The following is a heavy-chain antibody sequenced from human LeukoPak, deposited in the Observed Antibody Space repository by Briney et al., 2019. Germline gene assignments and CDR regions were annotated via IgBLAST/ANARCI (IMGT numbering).Heavy chain of an antibody. V-gene: IGHV3-23*01. D-gene: IGHD6-13*01. CDR1: GFTFSSYA. CDR3: ANPPHIAAAGTDWFDP. J-gene: IGHJ5*02. CDR2: LRGSGGST. Sequence: GGSLRLSCAASGFTFSSYAMSWVRPAPGNGVEWVYALRGSGGSTYYADTVKGRSTISRDNYKNTPYLQMNSLRAEDTAVYYCANPPHIAAAGTDWFDPWGQGTLVTVSS.